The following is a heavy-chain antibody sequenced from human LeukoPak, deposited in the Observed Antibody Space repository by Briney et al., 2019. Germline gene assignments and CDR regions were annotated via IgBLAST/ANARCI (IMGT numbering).Heavy chain of an antibody. CDR3: ARAGIVVVPVATGSYYYYYGMDV. V-gene: IGHV1-8*01. J-gene: IGHJ6*02. CDR2: MNPNSGNT. CDR1: GYTFTSYD. Sequence: ASVKVSCKASGYTFTSYDINWVRQATGQGLEWMGWMNPNSGNTGYAQKFQGRVTMTRNTSISTAYMELSSLRSEDTAVYYCARAGIVVVPVATGSYYYYYGMDVWGQGTTVTVSS. D-gene: IGHD2-2*01.